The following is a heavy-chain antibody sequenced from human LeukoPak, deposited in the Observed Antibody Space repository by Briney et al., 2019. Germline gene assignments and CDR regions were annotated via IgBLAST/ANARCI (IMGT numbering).Heavy chain of an antibody. CDR2: IWYDGSNK. V-gene: IGHV3-33*06. Sequence: GGSLRLSCAASGFTFSSYGFHWVRQAPGKGLEWVAVIWYDGSNKYYADSVKGRFTISRDNSKNTLYLQMNSLRAEDTAVYYCAKGGPLSDSNYYFDYWGQGTLVTVSS. CDR1: GFTFSSYG. CDR3: AKGGPLSDSNYYFDY. D-gene: IGHD4-11*01. J-gene: IGHJ4*02.